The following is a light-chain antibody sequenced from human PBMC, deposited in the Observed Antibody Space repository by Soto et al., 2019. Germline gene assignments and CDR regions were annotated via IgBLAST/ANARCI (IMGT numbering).Light chain of an antibody. CDR2: DVS. CDR1: RSDVGGYNY. Sequence: QSALTQPASVSGSPGQTITISCTGTRSDVGGYNYVSWYQQHPDKAPKLLIYDVSNRHSGVSNRFSVSKSGNTASLTISGLQAEDEADYYCSSYPNTGTLVVFGGGTQLTVL. CDR3: SSYPNTGTLVV. J-gene: IGLJ2*01. V-gene: IGLV2-14*03.